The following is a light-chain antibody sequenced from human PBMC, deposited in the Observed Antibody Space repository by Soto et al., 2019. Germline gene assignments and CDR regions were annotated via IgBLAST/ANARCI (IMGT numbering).Light chain of an antibody. CDR2: DAS. J-gene: IGKJ2*01. Sequence: EIVLTQSPATLSLSPGERAILSCRASQSVSSYLAWYQQKPGQAPRLLIYDASNRATDIPARFSGSGSGTDFTLTISSLESEDFAVYYCQHRGKWPRTFGQGTNLEIK. CDR3: QHRGKWPRT. V-gene: IGKV3-11*01. CDR1: QSVSSY.